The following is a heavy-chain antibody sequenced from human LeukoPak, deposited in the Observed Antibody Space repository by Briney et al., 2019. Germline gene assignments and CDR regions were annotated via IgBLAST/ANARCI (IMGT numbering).Heavy chain of an antibody. J-gene: IGHJ6*03. V-gene: IGHV4-59*01. Sequence: SETLSLTCTVSGGSISNYYWSWIRQPPGKGLEWIKYISYIGSIKYNPSLKSRVTISEDTSKKQFSQKLISVTAADTAVYYCAGSYHYYMDVWGKGPTVTVSS. CDR3: AGSYHYYMDV. CDR2: ISYIGSI. CDR1: GGSISNYY.